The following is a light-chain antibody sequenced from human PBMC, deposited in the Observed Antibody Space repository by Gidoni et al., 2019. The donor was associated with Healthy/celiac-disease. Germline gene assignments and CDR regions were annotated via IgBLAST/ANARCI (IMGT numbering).Light chain of an antibody. V-gene: IGKV2-28*01. J-gene: IGKJ2*01. Sequence: DIVMTKSPLSLPVTPGEPASISCRSSQSLLHSNGYNYLDWYLQRPGQSPQLLIYLGSSRASGVPDRFSGSGSGTDFTLKISRVEAEDVGVYYCMQALQTPRTFXXXTKLEI. CDR3: MQALQTPRT. CDR2: LGS. CDR1: QSLLHSNGYNY.